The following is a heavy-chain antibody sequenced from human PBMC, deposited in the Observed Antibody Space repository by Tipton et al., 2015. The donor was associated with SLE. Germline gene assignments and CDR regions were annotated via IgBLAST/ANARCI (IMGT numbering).Heavy chain of an antibody. CDR1: GGSFRGYY. Sequence: TLSLTCAVWGGSFRGYYWSWIRQPPGKGLEWIGYIYYTTTNYNPSLKSRVTISVDTSKNQFSLKLNSVTAADTAVYYCAREDCSGGSCYSFDSWGQGTLVTVSS. D-gene: IGHD2-15*01. CDR2: IYYTTT. J-gene: IGHJ4*02. CDR3: AREDCSGGSCYSFDS. V-gene: IGHV4-59*01.